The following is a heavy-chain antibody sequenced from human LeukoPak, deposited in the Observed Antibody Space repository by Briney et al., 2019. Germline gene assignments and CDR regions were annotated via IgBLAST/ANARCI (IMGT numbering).Heavy chain of an antibody. D-gene: IGHD6-13*01. V-gene: IGHV3-74*01. CDR2: INSDGNIT. J-gene: IGHJ4*02. Sequence: PGGSLRLSCAASGFTFSSYAMSWVRQAPGKGLVWVSRINSDGNITNYADSVKGRFTISRDNAENTLYLQMNTLRADDTAVYYCAREKQQRGFDYWGQGTLVTVSS. CDR1: GFTFSSYA. CDR3: AREKQQRGFDY.